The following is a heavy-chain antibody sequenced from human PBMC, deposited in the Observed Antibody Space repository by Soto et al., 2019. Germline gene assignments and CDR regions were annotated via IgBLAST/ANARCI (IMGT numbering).Heavy chain of an antibody. V-gene: IGHV3-23*01. CDR2: IGGSDDST. CDR3: AKGGSGSTYSYLEF. Sequence: GGSLRLPWSASGFPFKKVAMSWVPQAPGKGLEWVSVIGGSDDSTYYADSVKGRFTISRDNSKNTLYLQVDSLRAEDTAVYHCAKGGSGSTYSYLEFWGQGTLVTVSS. J-gene: IGHJ4*02. D-gene: IGHD3-10*01. CDR1: GFPFKKVA.